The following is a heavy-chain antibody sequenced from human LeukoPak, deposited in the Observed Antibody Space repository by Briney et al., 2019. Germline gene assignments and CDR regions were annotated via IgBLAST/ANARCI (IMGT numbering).Heavy chain of an antibody. CDR2: IFSSGTT. D-gene: IGHD4-11*01. Sequence: SETLSLTCTVSGGSISSYFWSWIRQPPGKELEWIGYIFSSGTTNYNPSLKSRLSISVDTSKNQFSLKLSSVTAADTAVYYCARRVRSADYRLDYWGQGTLVTVSS. CDR1: GGSISSYF. J-gene: IGHJ4*02. CDR3: ARRVRSADYRLDY. V-gene: IGHV4-59*12.